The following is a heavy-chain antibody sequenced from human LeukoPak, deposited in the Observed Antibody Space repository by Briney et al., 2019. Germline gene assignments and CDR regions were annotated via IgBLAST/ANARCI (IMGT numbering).Heavy chain of an antibody. Sequence: GGSLRLSCAASGFTFDAYAMHWVRQAPGKGLEWVSLISGDGGSTYYADSVKGRFTISRDNSKTSLYLQMNSLRTEDTALYYCARANVLRFLEWPIGGTNNWFDPWGQGTLVTVSS. CDR2: ISGDGGST. CDR3: ARANVLRFLEWPIGGTNNWFDP. J-gene: IGHJ5*02. D-gene: IGHD3-3*01. CDR1: GFTFDAYA. V-gene: IGHV3-43*02.